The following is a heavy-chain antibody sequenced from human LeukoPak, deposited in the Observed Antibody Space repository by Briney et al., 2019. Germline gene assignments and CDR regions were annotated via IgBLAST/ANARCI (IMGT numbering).Heavy chain of an antibody. Sequence: SETLSLTCTVSGGSISSSSYYWGWIRQPPGKGLEWIGSIYYSGSTYYNPSLKSRVTISVDTSKNQFSLKLSSVTAADTAVYYCARPANLYYFDYWGQGTLVTVSS. V-gene: IGHV4-39*01. CDR2: IYYSGST. CDR3: ARPANLYYFDY. J-gene: IGHJ4*02. CDR1: GGSISSSSYY. D-gene: IGHD2/OR15-2a*01.